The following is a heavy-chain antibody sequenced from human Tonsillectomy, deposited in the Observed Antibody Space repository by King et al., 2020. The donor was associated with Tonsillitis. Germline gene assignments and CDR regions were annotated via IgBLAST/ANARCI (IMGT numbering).Heavy chain of an antibody. V-gene: IGHV4-34*01. CDR2: INHSGST. D-gene: IGHD7-27*01. J-gene: IGHJ4*02. CDR3: ARRPTGDIVPQFDY. Sequence: VQLQQWGAGLLKPSETLSLTCAVYGGSFSGYYWSWIRQPPGKGLEWIGEINHSGSTNYNPSLKSRVTISVDTSKNQFSLKLSSVTAADTAAYYCARRPTGDIVPQFDYWGQGTLVTVSS. CDR1: GGSFSGYY.